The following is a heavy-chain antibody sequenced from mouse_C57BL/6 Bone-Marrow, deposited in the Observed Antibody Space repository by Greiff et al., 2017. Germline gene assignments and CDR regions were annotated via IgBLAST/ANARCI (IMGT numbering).Heavy chain of an antibody. CDR1: GYSFTGYY. Sequence: VQLQQSGPELVKPGASVKISCKASGYSFTGYYMNWVKQSPEKSLEWIGEINPSTGGTTYNQKFKAKATLTVDKSSSTAYMQLKSLTSEDSAVYYCARRIFYYYGSSSWYFGVWGTGTTVTVSS. CDR3: ARRIFYYYGSSSWYFGV. V-gene: IGHV1-42*01. D-gene: IGHD1-1*01. CDR2: INPSTGGT. J-gene: IGHJ1*03.